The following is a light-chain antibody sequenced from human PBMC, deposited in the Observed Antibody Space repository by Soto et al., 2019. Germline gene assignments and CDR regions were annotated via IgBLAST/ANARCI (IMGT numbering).Light chain of an antibody. Sequence: EIVLTQSPATLSLSPGERATLSCRASQSVSSYLAWYQQKPGQAPRLLIYDASNRATRIPARFSGSGSGTDFTLTISSLEPEDFAVYYCQQRSKSPITFGPGTKVDIK. CDR2: DAS. J-gene: IGKJ3*01. CDR1: QSVSSY. CDR3: QQRSKSPIT. V-gene: IGKV3-11*01.